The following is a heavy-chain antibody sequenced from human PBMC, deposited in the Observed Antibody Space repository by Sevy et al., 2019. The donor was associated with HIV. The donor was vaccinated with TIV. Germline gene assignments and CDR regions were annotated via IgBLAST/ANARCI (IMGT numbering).Heavy chain of an antibody. CDR2: LSFGCGEI. V-gene: IGHV3-23*01. Sequence: GGYLRLSCAASGVTFSKYSMSWVRQPPGKGLEWVSTLSFGCGEINYADSVKGRCTISRDNSKSSVYLQMNNLRPEDTAVYYCAREGCTKPHDYWGQETLVTVSS. J-gene: IGHJ4*02. CDR1: GVTFSKYS. CDR3: AREGCTKPHDY. D-gene: IGHD2-8*01.